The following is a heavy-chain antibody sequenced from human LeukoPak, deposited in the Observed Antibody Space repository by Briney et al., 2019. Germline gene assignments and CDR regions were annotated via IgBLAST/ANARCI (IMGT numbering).Heavy chain of an antibody. Sequence: GGSLRLSCAASGFTVSNNYMSWVRQAPGKGLEWVSLIYSGGSRYYADSVKGRFTISRDNSKHTLYLQMNSLRADDTAVYYCASYSSLDYWGQGALVTVSS. J-gene: IGHJ4*02. CDR1: GFTVSNNY. V-gene: IGHV3-53*01. CDR2: IYSGGSR. CDR3: ASYSSLDY. D-gene: IGHD3-22*01.